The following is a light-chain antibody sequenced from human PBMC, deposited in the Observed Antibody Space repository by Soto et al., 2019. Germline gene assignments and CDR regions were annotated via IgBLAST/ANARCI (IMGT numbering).Light chain of an antibody. CDR2: TDN. CDR3: AAWDASLNGWL. Sequence: QSVLTQPPSASGTPGQRVTISCSGSSSNIGSNIVNWYQHLPGTAPKLLIKTDNQRPSGVPDRFSGSKSDTSASLAISGLQSEDEAYYYCAAWDASLNGWLFGGGTKLTVL. V-gene: IGLV1-44*01. CDR1: SSNIGSNI. J-gene: IGLJ3*02.